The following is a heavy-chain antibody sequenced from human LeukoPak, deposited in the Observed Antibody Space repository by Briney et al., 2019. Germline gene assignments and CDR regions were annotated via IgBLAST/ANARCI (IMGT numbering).Heavy chain of an antibody. CDR2: IIPIFGTA. CDR1: GGTFSSYA. V-gene: IGHV1-69*13. J-gene: IGHJ6*03. D-gene: IGHD3-22*01. Sequence: SVKVSCKASGGTFSSYAISWVRQAPGQGLEWMGGIIPIFGTANYAQKFQGRVTITADESTSTAYMELSSLRSEDTAVYYCARSLDSSGYLYYYYMDVWGKGTTVTISS. CDR3: ARSLDSSGYLYYYYMDV.